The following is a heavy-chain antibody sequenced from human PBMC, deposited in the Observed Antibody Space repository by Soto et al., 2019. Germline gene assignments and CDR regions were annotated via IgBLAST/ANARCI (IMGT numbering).Heavy chain of an antibody. V-gene: IGHV1-18*01. CDR1: GYTFTGYS. CDR2: ISAYSGDT. D-gene: IGHD4-17*01. Sequence: QVQLVQSGAEVKKPGASVKVSCKASGYTFTGYSVGWVRQAPGQGLEWMGWISAYSGDTYNAKRFQDRLTMTTDASTSTDYMELTSLRSDDTAVYYCARPSGSYGDYAWSLKYWGQGTLVTVSS. J-gene: IGHJ4*02. CDR3: ARPSGSYGDYAWSLKY.